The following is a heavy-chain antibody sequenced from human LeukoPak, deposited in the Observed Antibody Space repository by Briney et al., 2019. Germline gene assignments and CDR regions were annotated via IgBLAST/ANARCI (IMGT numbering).Heavy chain of an antibody. V-gene: IGHV4-34*01. CDR2: INHSGST. D-gene: IGHD3-22*01. CDR1: GGSFSGYY. CDR3: ARDRYYYDSSGYLFDY. Sequence: SETLSLTCAVYGGSFSGYYWSWIRQPPGKGLEWIGEINHSGSTNYNPSLKSRVTMSVDTSKNQFSLKLSSVTAADTAVYYCARDRYYYDSSGYLFDYWGQGTLVTVSS. J-gene: IGHJ4*02.